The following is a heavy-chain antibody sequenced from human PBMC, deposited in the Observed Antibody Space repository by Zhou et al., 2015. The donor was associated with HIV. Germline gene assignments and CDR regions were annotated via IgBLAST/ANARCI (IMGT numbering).Heavy chain of an antibody. CDR1: GYTFSGYY. V-gene: IGHV1-2*02. CDR2: INPNSGGT. D-gene: IGHD3-22*01. J-gene: IGHJ4*02. Sequence: QVHLVQSGAEVKKPGASVKVSCKASGYTFSGYYMHWVRQAPGQGLEWMGWINPNSGGTNYAQKFQGRVTMTRDTSINTAYMELSRLRSDDTAVYYCASYYYDSSGPWDPHYFHYWGQGTLVTVSS. CDR3: ASYYYDSSGPWDPHYFHY.